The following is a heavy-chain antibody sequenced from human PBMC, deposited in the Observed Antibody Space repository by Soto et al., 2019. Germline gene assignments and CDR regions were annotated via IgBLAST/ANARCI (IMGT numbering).Heavy chain of an antibody. CDR2: IYPGDSDT. J-gene: IGHJ6*02. V-gene: IGHV5-51*01. CDR3: ARGCSGCSCSPNYYYYGMDG. CDR1: GYSFTSYW. Sequence: GESLKISCKGSGYSFTSYWIGWVRQMPGKGLEWMGIIYPGDSDTRYSPSFQGQVTISADKSISTAYLQWSSLKASDTAMYYCARGCSGCSCSPNYYYYGMDGWGQGTTVTVSS. D-gene: IGHD2-15*01.